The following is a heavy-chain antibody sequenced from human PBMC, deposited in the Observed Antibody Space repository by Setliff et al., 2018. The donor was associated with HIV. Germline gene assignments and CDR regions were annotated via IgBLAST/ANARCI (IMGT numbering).Heavy chain of an antibody. CDR3: ARGAYYYDSSGYPRDPFDL. V-gene: IGHV1-2*02. CDR1: GYTFTGYY. D-gene: IGHD3-22*01. J-gene: IGHJ3*01. Sequence: ASVKVSCKASGYTFTGYYIYWVRQAPGQGLEWMGWINPHSGGTNYAQKFQGRVTMTRDTSISTASMELSRLRSDDTAVYYCARGAYYYDSSGYPRDPFDLWGQGTMVTVSS. CDR2: INPHSGGT.